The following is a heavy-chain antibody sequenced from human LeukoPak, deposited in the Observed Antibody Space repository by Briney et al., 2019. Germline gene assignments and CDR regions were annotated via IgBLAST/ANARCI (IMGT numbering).Heavy chain of an antibody. CDR3: AREEDCSGGICYLGNAFDI. V-gene: IGHV4-34*01. CDR2: INHSGST. D-gene: IGHD2-15*01. Sequence: PETLSLTCAVYGGSFSGYYWSWLRQPPGKGLEWIGEINHSGSTNYNASLKSRVTISVDTSKNQFSLKLSSVTAADTAVYYCAREEDCSGGICYLGNAFDIWGQGTMVTVSS. CDR1: GGSFSGYY. J-gene: IGHJ3*02.